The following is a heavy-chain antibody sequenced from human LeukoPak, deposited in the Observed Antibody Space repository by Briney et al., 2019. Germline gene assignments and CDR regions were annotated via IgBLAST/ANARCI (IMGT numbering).Heavy chain of an antibody. D-gene: IGHD3-9*01. Sequence: SETLSLTCAVYGGSFSGYYWSWIRQPPGKGLEWIGEINHSGSTNYNPSLKSRVTISVDTSKNQFSLKLSSVTAADTAVYYCARSKSNDILTGYYYFDYWGQGTLVTVSS. V-gene: IGHV4-34*01. CDR1: GGSFSGYY. CDR2: INHSGST. CDR3: ARSKSNDILTGYYYFDY. J-gene: IGHJ4*02.